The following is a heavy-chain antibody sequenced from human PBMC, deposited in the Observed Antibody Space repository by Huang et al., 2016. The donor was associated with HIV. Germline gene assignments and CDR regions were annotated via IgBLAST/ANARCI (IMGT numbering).Heavy chain of an antibody. D-gene: IGHD4-17*01. V-gene: IGHV3-13*01. CDR1: GFIFSSYD. J-gene: IGHJ4*02. CDR3: ARVGDYGDYSCDH. CDR2: IGPAGDK. Sequence: EVQLVESGGGLVQPGGSLRLSCAASGFIFSSYDMQWVRQVKGKGLEWVSSIGPAGDKDYPGAVKGRFTISRDKAKNSLYLQMNSLRAGDTAMYYCARVGDYGDYSCDHWGQGTLVTVSP.